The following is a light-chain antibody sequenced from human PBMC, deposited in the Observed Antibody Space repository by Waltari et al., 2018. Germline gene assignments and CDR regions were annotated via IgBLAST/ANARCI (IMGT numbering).Light chain of an antibody. J-gene: IGLJ3*02. V-gene: IGLV2-14*03. CDR3: SSYSSSSTWL. CDR1: TSAVDTYNF. Sequence: PPLTHPASVSGSPGQPITIPSPGTTSAVDTYNFVPWSQHHPGKAPKLIIYDVSKRPSSGVARLSGSSSANTAAPPISALQADDDAAYYCSSYSSSSTWLFGGGTVLTVL. CDR2: DVS.